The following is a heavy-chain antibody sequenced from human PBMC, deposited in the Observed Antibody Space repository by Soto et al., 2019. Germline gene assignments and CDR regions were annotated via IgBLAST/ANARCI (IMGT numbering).Heavy chain of an antibody. CDR2: INTFSSST. Sequence: QDQLVQSGAEVKEPGASVKISCKTSGYTFTSYGISWVRQSPGQGLEWMGWINTFSSSTNYAQKYQVRVTMTTDTSTRTAYMELRSARSDDTAIYYCAKYTTREQQLRVDYWGQGTLVTVTS. CDR3: AKYTTREQQLRVDY. V-gene: IGHV1-18*01. J-gene: IGHJ4*02. D-gene: IGHD6-13*01. CDR1: GYTFTSYG.